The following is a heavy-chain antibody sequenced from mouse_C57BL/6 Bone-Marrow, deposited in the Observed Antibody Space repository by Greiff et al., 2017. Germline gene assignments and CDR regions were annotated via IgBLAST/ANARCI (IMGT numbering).Heavy chain of an antibody. J-gene: IGHJ1*03. Sequence: QVQLQQSGPELVKPGASVKLSCKASGYTFKSYDINWVKQRPGQGLEWIGWIYPRDGSTKYNEKFKGKATLTVDTSSSTAYMELHSLTSEDSAVYFCARDYGSSYWYVDVWGTGTTVTVSS. CDR3: ARDYGSSYWYVDV. CDR2: IYPRDGST. CDR1: GYTFKSYD. D-gene: IGHD1-1*01. V-gene: IGHV1-85*01.